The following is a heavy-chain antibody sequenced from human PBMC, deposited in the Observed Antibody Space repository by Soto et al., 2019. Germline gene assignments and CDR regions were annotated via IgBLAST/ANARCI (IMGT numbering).Heavy chain of an antibody. CDR1: GFTFSNYW. D-gene: IGHD2-2*01. V-gene: IGHV5-51*01. Sequence: PGGSLRLSCAGSGFTFSNYWMSWVRQAPGKGLEWMGIIYPGDSDTRYSPSFQGQVTISADKSISTAYLQWSSLKASDTAMYYCARVKILNIVVVPAAIAPFYMDVWGKGTTVTVSS. CDR3: ARVKILNIVVVPAAIAPFYMDV. J-gene: IGHJ6*03. CDR2: IYPGDSDT.